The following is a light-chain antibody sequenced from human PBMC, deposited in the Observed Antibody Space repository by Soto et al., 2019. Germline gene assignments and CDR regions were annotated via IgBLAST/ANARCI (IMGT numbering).Light chain of an antibody. V-gene: IGKV3-20*01. CDR2: GAS. CDR3: XXXXXXGT. CDR1: QSVSSSY. J-gene: IGKJ1*01. Sequence: VLKRCPVSLSLSNGERGTVSWRASQSVSSSYLAWYQHKPGQAPMRAIYGASSRATGIPDRFSGSGSGTDFHLTISRLXPEDFAVHXXXXXXXXGTFVQGTKV.